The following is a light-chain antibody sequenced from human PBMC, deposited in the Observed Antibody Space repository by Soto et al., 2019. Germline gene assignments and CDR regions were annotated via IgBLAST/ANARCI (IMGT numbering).Light chain of an antibody. CDR1: QSVSNY. Sequence: EIVFTQSPATLSLSPGERATLSCGASQSVSNYFAWYQQKPGQAPRLLIYDASNRATGIPDRFSGSGSGTDFTLTISRLEPEDFAVYYCQHYGRSPGLFTFGPGTKVDIK. J-gene: IGKJ3*01. CDR2: DAS. CDR3: QHYGRSPGLFT. V-gene: IGKV3D-20*01.